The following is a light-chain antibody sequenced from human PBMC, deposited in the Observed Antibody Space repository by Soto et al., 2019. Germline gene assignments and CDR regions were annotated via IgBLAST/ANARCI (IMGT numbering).Light chain of an antibody. Sequence: SYELTQQPSVSLAPGETAKITCGGNNIGGKSVHWYQWKPGQAPTLLIYNDGDRPSGITERFSGSNSGNMATLTVSRVEAGDEADYYCQVWGSNADPYVVFGGGTKLTVL. V-gene: IGLV3-21*04. CDR2: NDG. CDR1: NIGGKS. J-gene: IGLJ2*01. CDR3: QVWGSNADPYVV.